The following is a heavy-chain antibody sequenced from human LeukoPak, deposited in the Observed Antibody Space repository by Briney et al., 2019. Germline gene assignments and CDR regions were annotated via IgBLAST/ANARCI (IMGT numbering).Heavy chain of an antibody. CDR1: GYSISSGYY. CDR2: IYHSGST. CDR3: ARGSADDFWSGYCPNWFDP. D-gene: IGHD3-3*01. V-gene: IGHV4-38-2*01. J-gene: IGHJ5*02. Sequence: SETLSLTCAVSGYSISSGYYWGWIRQPPGKGLEWIGSIYHSGSTYYNPSLKSRVTISVDTSKNQFSLKLSSVTAADTAVYYCARGSADDFWSGYCPNWFDPWGQGTLVTVSS.